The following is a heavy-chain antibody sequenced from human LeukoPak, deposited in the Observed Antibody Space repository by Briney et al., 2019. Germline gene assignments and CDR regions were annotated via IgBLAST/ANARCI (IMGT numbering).Heavy chain of an antibody. D-gene: IGHD3-10*01. J-gene: IGHJ6*03. Sequence: GGSLRLSCAASGFAVRSNYMSWVRQAPGKGLEWVAVIYSGGSTNYADSVKGRFTISRDNSKNTLYLQMNSLRPEDTAVYYCAKVWSPGFPDYYMDVWGKGTTVTVSS. CDR1: GFAVRSNY. CDR2: IYSGGST. CDR3: AKVWSPGFPDYYMDV. V-gene: IGHV3-66*01.